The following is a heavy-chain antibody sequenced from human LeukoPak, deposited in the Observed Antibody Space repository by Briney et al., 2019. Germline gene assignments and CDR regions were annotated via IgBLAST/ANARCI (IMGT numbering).Heavy chain of an antibody. CDR1: GGSISSGSYY. J-gene: IGHJ6*02. V-gene: IGHV4-61*02. CDR2: IYTSGST. D-gene: IGHD5-18*01. Sequence: PSQTLSLTCTVSGGSISSGSYYWGWIRQPAGKGLEWIGRIYTSGSTNYNPSLKSRVTISVDTSKNQFSLKLSSVTAADTAVYYCASIDTAMVDNYYYGMDVWGQGTTVTVSS. CDR3: ASIDTAMVDNYYYGMDV.